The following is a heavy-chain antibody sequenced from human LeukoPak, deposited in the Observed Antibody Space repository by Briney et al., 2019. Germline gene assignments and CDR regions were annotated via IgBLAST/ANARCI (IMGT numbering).Heavy chain of an antibody. CDR2: IRYDGSNK. J-gene: IGHJ4*02. CDR1: GFTFSTYG. V-gene: IGHV3-30*02. D-gene: IGHD2-2*01. CDR3: ARYHCSSTSCYSEVSFDY. Sequence: PGGSLRLSCAASGFTFSTYGMHWVRQAPGKGLEWVAFIRYDGSNKYYADSVKGRFTIFRDNSKSTLYLQMNSLRAEDTAVYYCARYHCSSTSCYSEVSFDYWGQGTLVTVSS.